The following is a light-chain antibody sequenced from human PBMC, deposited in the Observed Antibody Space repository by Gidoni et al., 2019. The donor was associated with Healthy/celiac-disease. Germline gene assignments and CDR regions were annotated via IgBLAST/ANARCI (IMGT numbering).Light chain of an antibody. J-gene: IGKJ4*01. CDR2: DAS. V-gene: IGKV3-11*01. CDR1: QSVSSY. Sequence: EIVLTQYQATLSLSPGERATLSCRASQSVSSYLAWYQQKPGQAPRLLIYDASNRATGIPARFSGSGSGTDFTLTIRSLEPEDFAVYYCQQRSNWPLLTFGGGTKVEIK. CDR3: QQRSNWPLLT.